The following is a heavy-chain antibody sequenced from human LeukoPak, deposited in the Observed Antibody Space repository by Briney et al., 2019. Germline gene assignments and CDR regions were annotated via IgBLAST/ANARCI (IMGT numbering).Heavy chain of an antibody. CDR1: GGSISSSNW. J-gene: IGHJ5*02. Sequence: SGTLSLTCAVSGGSISSSNWWSWVRQPPGKGLEWIGEIYHSGSTNYNPSLKSRVTISVDKSKNQFSLKLSSVTAADMAVYYCARHLYGSGSYYNYEPWGQGTLVTVSS. CDR2: IYHSGST. V-gene: IGHV4-4*02. D-gene: IGHD3-10*01. CDR3: ARHLYGSGSYYNYEP.